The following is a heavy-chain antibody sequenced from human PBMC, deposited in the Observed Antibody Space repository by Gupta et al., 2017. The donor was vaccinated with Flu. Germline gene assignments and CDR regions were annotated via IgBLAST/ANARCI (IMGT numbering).Heavy chain of an antibody. V-gene: IGHV3-9*01. CDR3: AKGLEKWELPLHLFDY. D-gene: IGHD1-26*01. CDR2: ISWNSGSI. CDR1: GFTFADYA. J-gene: IGHJ4*02. Sequence: EVQLVESGGGLVQPGRSLRLSCAASGFTFADYAMHWVRQAPGKGLEWVSGISWNSGSIGYADSVKGRFTISRDNAKNSLYLQMNSLRAEDTALYYCAKGLEKWELPLHLFDYWGQGTLVTVSS.